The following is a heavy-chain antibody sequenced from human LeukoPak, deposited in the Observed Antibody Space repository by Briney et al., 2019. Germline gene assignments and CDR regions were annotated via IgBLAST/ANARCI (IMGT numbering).Heavy chain of an antibody. CDR1: GGSISSYY. J-gene: IGHJ4*02. CDR2: IYYSGST. CDR3: ARDFLLWFGEFAFDY. V-gene: IGHV4-59*12. Sequence: PSETLSLTCTVSGGSISSYYWSWIRQPPGKGLEWIGYIYYSGSTNYNPSLKSRVTISVDTSKNQFSLKLSSVTAADTAVYYCARDFLLWFGEFAFDYWGQGTLVTVSS. D-gene: IGHD3-10*01.